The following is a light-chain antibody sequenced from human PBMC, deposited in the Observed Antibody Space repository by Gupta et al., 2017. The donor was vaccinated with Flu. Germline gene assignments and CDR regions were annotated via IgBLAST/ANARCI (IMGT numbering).Light chain of an antibody. V-gene: IGKV1-39*01. J-gene: IGKJ2*01. CDR1: QSISSY. Sequence: DRVTITCRASQSISSYLNWYQQKPGKAPKLLIYAAPSLQSGVPSRFSGSGSGTDFTLTISSLQPEDFATYYCQQSYSTLPYTFGQGTKLEIK. CDR3: QQSYSTLPYT. CDR2: AAP.